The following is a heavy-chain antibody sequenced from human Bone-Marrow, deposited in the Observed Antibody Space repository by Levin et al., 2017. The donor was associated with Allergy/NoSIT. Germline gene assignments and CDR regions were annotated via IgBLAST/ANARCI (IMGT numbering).Heavy chain of an antibody. Sequence: GESLKISCAASGFTFSSYSMNWVRQAPGKGLEWVSYISSSSSTIYYADSVKGRFTISRDNAKNSLYLQMNSLRDEDTAVYYCAREVRRNFAYYYYGMDVWGQGTTVTVSS. CDR3: AREVRRNFAYYYYGMDV. J-gene: IGHJ6*02. CDR2: ISSSSSTI. CDR1: GFTFSSYS. V-gene: IGHV3-48*02. D-gene: IGHD4-11*01.